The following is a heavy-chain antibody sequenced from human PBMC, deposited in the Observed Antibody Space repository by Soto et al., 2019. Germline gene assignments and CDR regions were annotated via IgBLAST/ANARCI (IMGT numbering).Heavy chain of an antibody. CDR2: KFYSGSN. D-gene: IGHD5-12*01. CDR3: ARTVTGYSGYDPLYYFDS. V-gene: IGHV4-61*01. Sequence: SEILSLTCSVSGGSVSSGSFCWSWIRQSPGKGLEWIGFKFYSGSNGYNPSLKSRVTISVDTSKNQFSLRLTSVTAADTAVYYCARTVTGYSGYDPLYYFDSWGQGTLVTVSS. CDR1: GGSVSSGSFC. J-gene: IGHJ4*02.